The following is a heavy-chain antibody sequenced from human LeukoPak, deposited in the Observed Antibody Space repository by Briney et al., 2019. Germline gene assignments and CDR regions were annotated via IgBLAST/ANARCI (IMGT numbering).Heavy chain of an antibody. CDR3: ARGKWGLPFDH. V-gene: IGHV3-33*01. J-gene: IGHJ4*02. CDR2: IWYDGSNK. D-gene: IGHD3-22*01. CDR1: GFTFSNYG. Sequence: GGSLRLSCAASGFTFSNYGLHWARQAPGKGLEWVAIIWYDGSNKYYGDSVRGRFTISRDNSNNTLYLQMNSLRAEDTAVYYCARGKWGLPFDHWGQGTLVAVS.